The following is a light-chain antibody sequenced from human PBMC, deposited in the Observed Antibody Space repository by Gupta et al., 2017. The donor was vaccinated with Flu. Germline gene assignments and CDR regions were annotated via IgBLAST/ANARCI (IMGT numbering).Light chain of an antibody. Sequence: DIVMTQSPDSLSGPLGERATITCKWSQSLLATVHNNTLLAWSQQKPGQPPRQLIHWHSIRESGAPDRLSGRGSASDFTLKISKLKAEDVAVYFCLQHYEARVSFGQGTKVEI. CDR3: LQHYEARVS. V-gene: IGKV4-1*01. J-gene: IGKJ1*01. CDR1: QSLLATVHNNTL. CDR2: WHS.